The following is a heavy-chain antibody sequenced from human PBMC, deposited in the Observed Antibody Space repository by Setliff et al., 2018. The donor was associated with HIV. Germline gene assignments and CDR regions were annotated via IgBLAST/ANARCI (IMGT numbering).Heavy chain of an antibody. CDR1: GGSLSGFY. Sequence: ETLSLTCAVYGGSLSGFYWTFIRQTPGKGLEWVSVISSSGGRTYHADSVKGRFTISRDNSKNTLYLQMSSLRVEDTAVYYCVKVSRGTVVRGVILVGYFDYWGQGTLVTVSS. D-gene: IGHD3-10*02. V-gene: IGHV3-23*01. CDR3: VKVSRGTVVRGVILVGYFDY. J-gene: IGHJ4*02. CDR2: ISSSGGRT.